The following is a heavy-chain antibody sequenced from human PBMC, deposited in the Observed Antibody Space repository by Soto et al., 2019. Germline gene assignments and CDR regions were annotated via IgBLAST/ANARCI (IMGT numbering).Heavy chain of an antibody. CDR1: GGSFSGYY. V-gene: IGHV4-34*01. Sequence: SETLSLTCAVYGGSFSGYYWSWISQPPGKGLEWIGEINHSGSTNYNPSLKSRVTISVDTSKNQFSLKLSSVTAADTAVYYCARGGSIAVAGPNWFDPWGQGTLVTVS. J-gene: IGHJ5*02. D-gene: IGHD6-19*01. CDR3: ARGGSIAVAGPNWFDP. CDR2: INHSGST.